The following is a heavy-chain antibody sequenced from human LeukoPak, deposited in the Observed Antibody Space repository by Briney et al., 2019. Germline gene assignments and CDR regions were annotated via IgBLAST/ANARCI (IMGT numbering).Heavy chain of an antibody. CDR2: IWYDGSNK. Sequence: SGGSLRLSCAATGFTFSSYAMSWVRQAPGKGLEWVAVIWYDGSNKYYADSVKGRFTISRDNSKNTLYLQMNSLRAEDTAVYYCAREEATYYYDSSGFLDYWGQGTLVTVSS. V-gene: IGHV3-33*08. J-gene: IGHJ4*02. CDR1: GFTFSSYA. D-gene: IGHD3-22*01. CDR3: AREEATYYYDSSGFLDY.